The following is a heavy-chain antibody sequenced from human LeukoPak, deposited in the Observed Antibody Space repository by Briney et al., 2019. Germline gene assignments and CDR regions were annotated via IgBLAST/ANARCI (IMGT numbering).Heavy chain of an antibody. D-gene: IGHD6-19*01. J-gene: IGHJ4*02. V-gene: IGHV1-2*02. CDR1: GYSFNSQG. Sequence: ASVKVSCKASGYSFNSQGTNWVRQAPGQGLEWMGWINPKSGGTNYSQKFQGRVTMTRDTSISTTYMELSRLRSDDTAVYYCARDLGISGWYAPPLGYFDYWGQGTLVTVSS. CDR3: ARDLGISGWYAPPLGYFDY. CDR2: INPKSGGT.